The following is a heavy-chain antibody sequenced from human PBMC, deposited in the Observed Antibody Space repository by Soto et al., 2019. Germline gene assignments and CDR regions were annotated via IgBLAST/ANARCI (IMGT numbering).Heavy chain of an antibody. Sequence: ASVNGSCKASGYTFTSYAMHWVRQAPGQRLEWMGWINAGNGNTKYSQKFQGRVTITRDTSASTAYMELSSLRSEDTAVYYCAITSGSYSSWFDPWGQGTLVTVSS. V-gene: IGHV1-3*01. CDR3: AITSGSYSSWFDP. J-gene: IGHJ5*02. D-gene: IGHD1-26*01. CDR1: GYTFTSYA. CDR2: INAGNGNT.